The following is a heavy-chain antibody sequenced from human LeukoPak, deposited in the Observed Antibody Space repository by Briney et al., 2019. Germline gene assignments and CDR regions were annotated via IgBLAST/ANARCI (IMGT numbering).Heavy chain of an antibody. CDR1: GFTFSSYA. D-gene: IGHD3-22*01. J-gene: IGHJ4*02. Sequence: GGSLRLSCAASGFTFSSYAMSWVRQAPGKGVEWVSAISGGSTYYADSVKGRFTISRDNSKNTLYLQMNSLRAEDTAVYYCAKGTPSPTPWLLLPDFDYWGQGTLVTVSS. CDR3: AKGTPSPTPWLLLPDFDY. CDR2: ISGGST. V-gene: IGHV3-23*01.